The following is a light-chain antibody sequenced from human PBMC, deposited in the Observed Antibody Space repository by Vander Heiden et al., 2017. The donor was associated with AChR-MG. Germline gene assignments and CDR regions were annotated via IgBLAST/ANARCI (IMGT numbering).Light chain of an antibody. CDR2: DVS. CDR1: SSDVGGYDY. V-gene: IGLV2-14*03. Sequence: QSALPQPASVSGSPGQSITISSTGTSSDVGGYDYVSWYQQHPGKAPKLMIYDVSNRPSGVSNRFSGSKSGNAASLTISGLQAEDEADYYCSSYTSSSTPLVFGTGTKVTVL. CDR3: SSYTSSSTPLV. J-gene: IGLJ1*01.